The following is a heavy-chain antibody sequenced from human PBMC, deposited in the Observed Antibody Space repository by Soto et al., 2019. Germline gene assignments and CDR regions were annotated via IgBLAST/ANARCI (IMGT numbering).Heavy chain of an antibody. D-gene: IGHD3-22*01. CDR2: ISAYNGNT. Sequence: QVQLVQSGAEVKKPGASVKVSCKASGYTFTSYGISWVRQAPGQGLDWMGWISAYNGNTNYAQKLQGRVTMTTDTSTITPCMEPESLRSAGTAVYYCARDLGEGYYDSSGYSLNLGFWGQGTLVTVSS. CDR3: ARDLGEGYYDSSGYSLNLGF. CDR1: GYTFTSYG. J-gene: IGHJ4*02. V-gene: IGHV1-18*04.